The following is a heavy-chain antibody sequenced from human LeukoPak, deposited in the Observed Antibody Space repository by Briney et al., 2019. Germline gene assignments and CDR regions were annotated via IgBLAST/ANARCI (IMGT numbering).Heavy chain of an antibody. V-gene: IGHV5-51*01. CDR3: ARFVGACSGGSCYSDS. D-gene: IGHD2-15*01. CDR2: IYPGDSDT. Sequence: GESLKISCKGSGYSFTSYWIGWVRQMPGKGLEWMGIIYPGDSDTRYSPSFQGQVTISAGKSISTAYLQWNSLKASDTAMYYCARFVGACSGGSCYSDSWGQGTLVTVSS. CDR1: GYSFTSYW. J-gene: IGHJ4*02.